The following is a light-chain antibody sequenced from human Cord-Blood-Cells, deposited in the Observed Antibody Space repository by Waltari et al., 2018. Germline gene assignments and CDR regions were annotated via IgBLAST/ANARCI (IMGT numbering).Light chain of an antibody. CDR1: SSDVGGYNY. CDR3: SSYAGSNNFVV. J-gene: IGLJ2*01. Sequence: QSALTQPPSASGSPGQSVTISCTGTSSDVGGYNYVSWYQQHPGKATKLMIYEVSKRPSGFPDRFSGSKSGNTASLTVSGLQAEDEADYYCSSYAGSNNFVVFGGGTKLTVL. CDR2: EVS. V-gene: IGLV2-8*01.